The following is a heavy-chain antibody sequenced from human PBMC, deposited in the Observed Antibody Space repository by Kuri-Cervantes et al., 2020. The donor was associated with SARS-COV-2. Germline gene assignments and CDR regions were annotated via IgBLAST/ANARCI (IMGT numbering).Heavy chain of an antibody. Sequence: GESLKISCAASGFTFSGHWIHWVRQAPGKGLVWVSRINPDGSYTNNADSVKGRFTLSRDNAKNVLVLQMNSLRAEDTAVYYCVRDGDHWNFDYWGQGTLVTVSS. V-gene: IGHV3-74*01. CDR1: GFTFSGHW. J-gene: IGHJ4*02. D-gene: IGHD1-1*01. CDR3: VRDGDHWNFDY. CDR2: INPDGSYT.